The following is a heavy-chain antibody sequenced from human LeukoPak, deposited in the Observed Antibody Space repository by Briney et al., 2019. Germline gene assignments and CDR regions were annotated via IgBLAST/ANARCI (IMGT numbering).Heavy chain of an antibody. V-gene: IGHV3-66*01. CDR3: ASEPPRGYGWDDY. Sequence: GGSLRLSCAASGFTFSSYGMNWVRQAPGKGLEWVSVIYSGGSTYYADSVKGRFTISRDNSKNTLYLQMNSLRAEDTAVYYCASEPPRGYGWDDYWGQGTLVTVSS. CDR1: GFTFSSYG. J-gene: IGHJ4*02. D-gene: IGHD5-18*01. CDR2: IYSGGST.